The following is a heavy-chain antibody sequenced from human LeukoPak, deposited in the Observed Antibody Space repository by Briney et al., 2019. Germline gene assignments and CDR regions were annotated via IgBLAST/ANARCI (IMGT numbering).Heavy chain of an antibody. D-gene: IGHD3-22*01. V-gene: IGHV1-2*02. CDR3: ASSTMIVVVIGY. J-gene: IGHJ4*02. CDR1: GYTFTGYY. Sequence: ASVKVSCKASGYTFTGYYMHWVRQAPGQGLEWMGWINPNSGGTNYAQKFQGRVTMTRDTSISTAYMELSRLRSDDAAVYYCASSTMIVVVIGYWGQGTLVTVSS. CDR2: INPNSGGT.